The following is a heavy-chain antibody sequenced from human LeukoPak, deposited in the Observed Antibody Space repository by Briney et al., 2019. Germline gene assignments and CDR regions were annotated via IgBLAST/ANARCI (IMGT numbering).Heavy chain of an antibody. CDR2: ISSDGSSK. CDR3: ARDLYDYVWGTYRYSPHDY. D-gene: IGHD3-16*02. J-gene: IGHJ4*02. Sequence: GGSLRLSCAASGFTFSSYAMHWVRQAPGKGLEWVAVISSDGSSKFYADSVKGRFTISRDNSKNTLYVQMNSLRVEDTAVYYCARDLYDYVWGTYRYSPHDYWGQGTLVTVSS. V-gene: IGHV3-30-3*01. CDR1: GFTFSSYA.